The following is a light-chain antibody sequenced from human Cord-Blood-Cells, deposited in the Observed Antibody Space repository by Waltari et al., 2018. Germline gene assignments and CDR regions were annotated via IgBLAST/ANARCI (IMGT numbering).Light chain of an antibody. CDR3: NSRDSSGNRV. CDR2: GKN. Sequence: SSELTQDPAVSVALGPTVRITCQGDSLRSYYASWYQQKPGQAPVLVIYGKNNRPSGIPDLISGSSSGNTASLTITVAQAEDEADYYCNSRDSSGNRVFGGGTKLTVL. CDR1: SLRSYY. J-gene: IGLJ3*02. V-gene: IGLV3-19*01.